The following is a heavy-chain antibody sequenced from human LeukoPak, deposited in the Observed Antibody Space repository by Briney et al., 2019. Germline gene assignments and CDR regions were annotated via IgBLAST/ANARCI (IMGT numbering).Heavy chain of an antibody. CDR1: GFTFTNYW. CDR3: VRDGGYSFGF. CDR2: INNDGSTT. V-gene: IGHV3-74*01. D-gene: IGHD5-18*01. J-gene: IGHJ4*02. Sequence: PGGSLRLSRAASGFTFTNYWMHWVRQAPGKGLVWVSRINNDGSTTTYADSVKGRFTVSRDNAKNTLYLQMNSLRAEDTAVYYCVRDGGYSFGFWGQGTLVTVSS.